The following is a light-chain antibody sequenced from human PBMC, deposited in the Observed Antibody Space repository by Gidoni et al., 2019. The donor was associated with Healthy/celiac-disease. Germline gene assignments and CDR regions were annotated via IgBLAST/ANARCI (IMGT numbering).Light chain of an antibody. CDR2: AAS. V-gene: IGKV1-39*01. CDR3: QQNYSTPRT. Sequence: DIQMTQSPSPLSASVGDRVTITCRASQRISSLLNWYHQKPGKAPKLLIYAASSLQSGVPSSFSGSGSGTDFTLTISSLQPEDFATYYCQQNYSTPRTFXXXTKVEIK. CDR1: QRISSL. J-gene: IGKJ1*01.